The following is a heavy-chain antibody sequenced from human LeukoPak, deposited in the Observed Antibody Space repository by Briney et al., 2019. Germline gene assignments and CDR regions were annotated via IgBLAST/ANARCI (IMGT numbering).Heavy chain of an antibody. CDR2: ISASNGNT. V-gene: IGHV1-18*01. CDR1: GYGFTSYG. Sequence: ASVKVSCKASGYGFTSYGISWVRRAPGQGLEWMGWISASNGNTDYAQKLQGRVTMTTDTSTSTAYMELRSLRSDDTAVYFCARGSSGWYYFDYWGQGTLVTVSS. D-gene: IGHD6-19*01. J-gene: IGHJ4*02. CDR3: ARGSSGWYYFDY.